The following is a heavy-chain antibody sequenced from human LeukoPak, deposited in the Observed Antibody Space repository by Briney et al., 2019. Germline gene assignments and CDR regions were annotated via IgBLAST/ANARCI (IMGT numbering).Heavy chain of an antibody. CDR3: AAAYRYFYDRGGYFDY. CDR1: GFTFTTSA. CDR2: IVVGSGNT. Sequence: GTSVKVFCKASGFTFTTSAMQWVRQARGQRLEWIGWIVVGSGNTNYAQKFQERVTITRDMSTSTAYMELSSLRSEDTAVYYCAAAYRYFYDRGGYFDYWGQGTLVTVSS. J-gene: IGHJ4*02. D-gene: IGHD3-22*01. V-gene: IGHV1-58*02.